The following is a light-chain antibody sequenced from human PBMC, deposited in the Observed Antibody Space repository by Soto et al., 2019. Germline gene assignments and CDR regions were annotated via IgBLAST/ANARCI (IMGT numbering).Light chain of an antibody. CDR2: DVS. CDR1: SSDVGAYNH. Sequence: QSVLTQPRSVSGSPGQSVTISCTGTSSDVGAYNHVSWYQQYPGKAPKLTIYDVSKRPSGAPDRFSGSKSGNTASLTISGLQAEDEADYYCCSYAGSYIYVFGTGTKLTVL. V-gene: IGLV2-11*01. CDR3: CSYAGSYIYV. J-gene: IGLJ1*01.